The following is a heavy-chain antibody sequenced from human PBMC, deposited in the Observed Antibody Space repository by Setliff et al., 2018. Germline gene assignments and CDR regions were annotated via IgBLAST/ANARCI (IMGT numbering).Heavy chain of an antibody. CDR1: GGSVNSGYDN. D-gene: IGHD1-26*01. Sequence: PSETLSLTCTVSGGSVNSGYDNWNWLRQPAGKGLEWIGHINRRGSTNFTPSLKSRVTISLDTSKNQFSLNLTSVTAADTAVYYCARDRVIVGPGRRGYYFDYWGQGTLVTVSS. CDR3: ARDRVIVGPGRRGYYFDY. CDR2: INRRGST. J-gene: IGHJ4*02. V-gene: IGHV4-61*09.